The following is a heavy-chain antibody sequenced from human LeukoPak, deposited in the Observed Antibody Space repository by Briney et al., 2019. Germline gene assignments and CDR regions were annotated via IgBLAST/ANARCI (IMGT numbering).Heavy chain of an antibody. V-gene: IGHV3-7*01. D-gene: IGHD3-9*01. Sequence: GGSLRLSCAASGFTFSSYWMSWVRQAPGKGLEWVANIKQDGSEKYYVDSVKGRFTISRDNAKNSLYLQMNSLRAEDTAVYYCARSAIGTRYFDWLSPYYFDYWGQGTLVTVSS. CDR2: IKQDGSEK. CDR3: ARSAIGTRYFDWLSPYYFDY. J-gene: IGHJ4*02. CDR1: GFTFSSYW.